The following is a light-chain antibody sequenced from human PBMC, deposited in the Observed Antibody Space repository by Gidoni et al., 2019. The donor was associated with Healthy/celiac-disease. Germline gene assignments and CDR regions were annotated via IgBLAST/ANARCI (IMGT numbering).Light chain of an antibody. CDR3: QQYYSTPRT. J-gene: IGKJ2*01. V-gene: IGKV4-1*01. Sequence: IVMTQSPDSLAVSLGERATINCKSSQSVLYSSNNKNYLAWYQQKPGQPPKLLIYWASTRESGVPDRFSCSGSGTDFTLTISSLQAEDVAVYYCQQYYSTPRTFGQGTKLEIK. CDR1: QSVLYSSNNKNY. CDR2: WAS.